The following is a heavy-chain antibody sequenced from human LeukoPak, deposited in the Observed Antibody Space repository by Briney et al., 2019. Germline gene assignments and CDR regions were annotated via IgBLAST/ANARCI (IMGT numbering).Heavy chain of an antibody. V-gene: IGHV1-46*01. J-gene: IGHJ6*03. CDR3: ARAITMIVPYYYYYMDV. CDR1: GYTLTSYY. D-gene: IGHD3-22*01. CDR2: INPSGGST. Sequence: ASVKVSCKASGYTLTSYYIHWVRQAPGQGLEWMGIINPSGGSTSYAQKFQGRVTMTRDMSTSTAYMELSSLRSEDTAVYYCARAITMIVPYYYYYMDVWGKGTTVTISS.